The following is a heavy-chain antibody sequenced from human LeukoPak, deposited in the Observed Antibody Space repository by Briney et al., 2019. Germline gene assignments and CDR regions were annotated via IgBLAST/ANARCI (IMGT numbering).Heavy chain of an antibody. Sequence: SETLSLTCTVSGCSISSHYWSWIRQPPGKGLEWIGYIYYSGSTNYNPSLKSRVTISVDTSKNQFSLKLSSVTAADTAVYYCARGHFYDSSGYFDWGQGTLVTVSS. CDR3: ARGHFYDSSGYFD. V-gene: IGHV4-59*11. CDR2: IYYSGST. CDR1: GCSISSHY. J-gene: IGHJ4*02. D-gene: IGHD3-22*01.